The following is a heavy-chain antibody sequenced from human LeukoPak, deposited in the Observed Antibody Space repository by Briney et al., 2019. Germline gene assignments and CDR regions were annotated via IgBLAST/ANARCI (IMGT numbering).Heavy chain of an antibody. V-gene: IGHV4-59*01. Sequence: SETLSLTCTVSGGSISTYYWSWIRQPPGKGLEWIGYIYYTGSTNYNPSLKSRVTIPVDTSKNQFSLKLSSVTAADTAVYYCARDDYGFDYWGQGTLVTVSS. CDR1: GGSISTYY. D-gene: IGHD4-17*01. J-gene: IGHJ4*02. CDR3: ARDDYGFDY. CDR2: IYYTGST.